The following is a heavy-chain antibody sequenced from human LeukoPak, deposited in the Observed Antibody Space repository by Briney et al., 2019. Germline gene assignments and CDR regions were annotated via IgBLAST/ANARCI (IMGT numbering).Heavy chain of an antibody. CDR1: GFTFDDYD. D-gene: IGHD6-19*01. CDR2: IWFDGSKN. Sequence: GGSLRLSCAASGFTFDDYDMSWVRQAPGKGLEWVAIIWFDGSKNYYADSVKGRFTISRDNFNNTLYLQMNSLRAEDTALYYCARAPYTTGRSFYFDSWGQGTLVTVSS. V-gene: IGHV3-33*08. CDR3: ARAPYTTGRSFYFDS. J-gene: IGHJ4*02.